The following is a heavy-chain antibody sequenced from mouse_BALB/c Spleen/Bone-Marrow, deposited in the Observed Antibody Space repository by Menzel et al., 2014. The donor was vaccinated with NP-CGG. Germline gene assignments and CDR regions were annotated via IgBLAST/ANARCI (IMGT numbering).Heavy chain of an antibody. Sequence: EVNVVESGGGLVKPGGSLKLSCAASGFTFSDYYMYWVRQTPEKRLEWVATISDGGSYTYYQDSVKGRFTISRDNAKNSLCLQMSSLKSEDTAMYYCARGSSYFDYWGQGTTLTVSS. D-gene: IGHD1-1*01. V-gene: IGHV5-4*02. J-gene: IGHJ2*01. CDR2: ISDGGSYT. CDR1: GFTFSDYY. CDR3: ARGSSYFDY.